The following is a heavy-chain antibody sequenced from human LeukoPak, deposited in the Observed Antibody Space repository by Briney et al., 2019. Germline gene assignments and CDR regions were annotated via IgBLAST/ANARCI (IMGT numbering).Heavy chain of an antibody. D-gene: IGHD2-2*01. CDR3: ARLGYCSSTSCVIIDY. V-gene: IGHV1-69*05. J-gene: IGHJ4*02. CDR1: GGTFSSYA. CDR2: IIPIFGTA. Sequence: GASMKVSCKASGGTFSSYAISWVRQAPGQGLEWMGGIIPIFGTANYAQKFQGRVTITTDESTSTAYMELSSLRSEDTAVYYCARLGYCSSTSCVIIDYWGQGTLVTVSS.